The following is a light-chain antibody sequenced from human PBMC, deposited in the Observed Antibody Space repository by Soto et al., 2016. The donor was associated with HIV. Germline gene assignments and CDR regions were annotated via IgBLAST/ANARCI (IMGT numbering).Light chain of an antibody. CDR3: NSRDSSGDHVM. CDR1: SLRSYY. CDR2: GKN. Sequence: SSELTQDPAVSVALGQTVRITCQGDSLRSYYASWYQQKPGQAPLLIFYGKNNRPSGIPDRFSGSTSGNTASLTIAGAQAEDEADYYCNSRDSSGDHVMFGGGTKLTVL. J-gene: IGLJ3*02. V-gene: IGLV3-19*01.